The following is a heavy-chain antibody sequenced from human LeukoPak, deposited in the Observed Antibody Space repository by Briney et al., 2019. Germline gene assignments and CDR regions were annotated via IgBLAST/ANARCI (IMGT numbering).Heavy chain of an antibody. CDR2: IDHSDSYT. CDR3: ARHPYSSGWRWVDY. J-gene: IGHJ4*02. V-gene: IGHV5-10-1*01. CDR1: GYSFTSYW. D-gene: IGHD6-19*01. Sequence: GEPLKISCKGSGYSFTSYWSSWVRQMPGKGLGWLGRIDHSDSYTNYSPSFQDHVTISADKAISTAYLQWSSLKASDTAMYYCARHPYSSGWRWVDYGGQGNLVTVSA.